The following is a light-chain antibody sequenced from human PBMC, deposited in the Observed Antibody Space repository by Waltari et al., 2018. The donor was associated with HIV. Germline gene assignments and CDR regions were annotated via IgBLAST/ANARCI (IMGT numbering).Light chain of an antibody. CDR1: SSNIGAGYD. J-gene: IGLJ2*01. Sequence: QSVLTQPPSVSAAPGQRVTISCTGSSSNIGAGYDVPWYQHLPGTPPQLLIYDNNNRPSGVPDRFSGSKSGTSASLAITGLQAEDEADYYCQSYDSSLSGVIFGGGTKLTVL. V-gene: IGLV1-40*01. CDR3: QSYDSSLSGVI. CDR2: DNN.